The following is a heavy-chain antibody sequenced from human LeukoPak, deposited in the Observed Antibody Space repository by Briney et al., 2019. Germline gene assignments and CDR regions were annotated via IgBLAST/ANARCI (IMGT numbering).Heavy chain of an antibody. Sequence: PGGSLRLSCAASGFTFSSYWMSWVRQAPGKGLEWVANIKQDGSEKYYVDSVKGRFTISRDNAKNSLYLQMNSLRSEDTAVYYCARGIMRYYYYGMDVWGQGTTVTVSS. D-gene: IGHD2-21*01. CDR3: ARGIMRYYYYGMDV. V-gene: IGHV3-7*03. J-gene: IGHJ6*02. CDR2: IKQDGSEK. CDR1: GFTFSSYW.